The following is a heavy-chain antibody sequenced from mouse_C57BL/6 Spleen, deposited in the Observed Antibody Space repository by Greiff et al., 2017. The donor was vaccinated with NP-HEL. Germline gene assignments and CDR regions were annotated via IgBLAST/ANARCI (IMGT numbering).Heavy chain of an antibody. J-gene: IGHJ1*03. CDR2: INPSSGYT. CDR3: AGDYDWYFDV. Sequence: VKLMESGAELAKPGASVKLSCKASGYTFTSYWMHWVKQRHGQGLEWIGYINPSSGYTKYNQKFKDKATLTADKSSSTAYMQLSSLTYEDSAVYYCAGDYDWYFDVWGTGTTVTVSS. CDR1: GYTFTSYW. D-gene: IGHD2-4*01. V-gene: IGHV1-7*01.